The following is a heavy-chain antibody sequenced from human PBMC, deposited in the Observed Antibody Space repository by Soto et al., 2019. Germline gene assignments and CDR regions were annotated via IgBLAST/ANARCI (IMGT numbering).Heavy chain of an antibody. V-gene: IGHV1-58*01. D-gene: IGHD3-22*01. Sequence: ASVKVSCKASGFTFTSSAVQWVRQARGQRLEWIGWIVVGSGNTNYAQKFQERVTITREMSTSTAYIELSSLRSEDTAVYYCAADNPYYYDSSGYPMDVWGQGTTVTVSS. CDR1: GFTFTSSA. CDR3: AADNPYYYDSSGYPMDV. CDR2: IVVGSGNT. J-gene: IGHJ6*02.